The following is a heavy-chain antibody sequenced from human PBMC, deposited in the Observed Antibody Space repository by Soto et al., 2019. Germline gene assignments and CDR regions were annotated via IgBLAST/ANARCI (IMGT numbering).Heavy chain of an antibody. CDR3: ARQIYDSDTGPNFQYYFDS. J-gene: IGHJ4*02. CDR2: IYPSDSQT. CDR1: GYSFTSYW. V-gene: IGHV5-51*01. D-gene: IGHD3-22*01. Sequence: PGESLKISCKGSGYSFTSYWIGWVRQMPGKGLEWMGIIYPSDSQTYYSPSFRGHVTISVTKSITTVFLQWSSLRASDTAMYYCARQIYDSDTGPNFQYYFDSWGQGTPVTVS.